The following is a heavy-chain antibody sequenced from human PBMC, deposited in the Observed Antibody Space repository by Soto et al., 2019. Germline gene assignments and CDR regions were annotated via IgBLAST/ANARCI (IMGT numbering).Heavy chain of an antibody. CDR1: GFTFSSYW. CDR2: IKQDGSEK. Sequence: GGSLRLSCAASGFTFSSYWMSWVRQAPGKGLEWVANIKQDGSEKYYVDSVKGRFTISRDNAKNSLYLQMNSLRAEDTAVYYCARESITMVRGVITPTSYYYYMDVWGKGTTVTVSS. V-gene: IGHV3-7*01. CDR3: ARESITMVRGVITPTSYYYYMDV. D-gene: IGHD3-10*01. J-gene: IGHJ6*03.